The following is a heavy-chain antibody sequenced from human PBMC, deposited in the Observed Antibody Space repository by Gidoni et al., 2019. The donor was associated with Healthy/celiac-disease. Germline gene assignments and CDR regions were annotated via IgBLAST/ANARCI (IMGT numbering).Heavy chain of an antibody. D-gene: IGHD6-13*01. V-gene: IGHV3-9*02. J-gene: IGHJ5*02. CDR1: EFTSDDYA. Sequence: EEQQVGSGRSLVQTGRSLRVSCAASEFTSDDYAMHCVRQATCKGLEWLQVSSWNSGSIVNADSVKVRFTISRDNANNSLYLQMNRLSAEDTAFYFCAKDGYSSSWSRVGWLDLWGQGTLVTVSA. CDR3: AKDGYSSSWSRVGWLDL. CDR2: SSWNSGSI.